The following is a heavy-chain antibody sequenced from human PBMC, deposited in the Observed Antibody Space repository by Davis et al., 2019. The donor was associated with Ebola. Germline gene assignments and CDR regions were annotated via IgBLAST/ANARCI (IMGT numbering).Heavy chain of an antibody. CDR2: INHSGST. CDR3: ARSQIIAAAGMGWFDP. Sequence: MPSETLSLTCAFYGGSFSDYHWNWIRQPPGKGLEWIGEINHSGSTNYNPSLKSRVTISVDTSKNQFSLKLSSVTAADTAVYYCARSQIIAAAGMGWFDPWGQGTLVTVSS. D-gene: IGHD6-13*01. J-gene: IGHJ5*02. CDR1: GGSFSDYH. V-gene: IGHV4-34*01.